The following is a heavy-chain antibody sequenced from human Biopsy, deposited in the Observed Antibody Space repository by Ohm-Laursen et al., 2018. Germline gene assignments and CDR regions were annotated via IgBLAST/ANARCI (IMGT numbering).Heavy chain of an antibody. CDR3: ATKLTGYFHH. CDR2: NIPILGTG. D-gene: IGHD3-9*01. V-gene: IGHV1-69*06. J-gene: IGHJ1*01. Sequence: SSVKVSCKAPRATFSNYGVKWGRQAPGQGLEWLGGNIPILGTGNYAQKFQDRVTVAADTSTSTATMELRSLRSDDTAVYYCATKLTGYFHHWGQGTLVIVSP. CDR1: RATFSNYG.